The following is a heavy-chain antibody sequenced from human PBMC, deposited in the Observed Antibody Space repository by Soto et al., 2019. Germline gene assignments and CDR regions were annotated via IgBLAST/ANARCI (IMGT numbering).Heavy chain of an antibody. V-gene: IGHV5-51*01. J-gene: IGHJ6*02. CDR3: AILISNFRYYRYPIDV. CDR2: IYPGDSDT. D-gene: IGHD4-4*01. CDR1: GYTFTDYW. Sequence: DSLKISCKGSGYTFTDYWIGWVRQLPGKGLEWMGIIYPGDSDTRYSPSFQGHVTITVDKSTNTAYLQWNTLRASDTAMYYCAILISNFRYYRYPIDVSSRRTSDPVS.